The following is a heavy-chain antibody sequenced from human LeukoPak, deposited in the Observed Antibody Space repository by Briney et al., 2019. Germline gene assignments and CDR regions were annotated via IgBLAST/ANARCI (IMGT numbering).Heavy chain of an antibody. Sequence: KPGGSLRLSCAASGFTLSSYSMNWVRQAPGKGLEWVSSISYTSSYIYYADSVKGRFTISRDNAKNSLFLQMNSLRAEDTAVYYCAREGLYGDYAGHWGQGTLVTVSS. CDR2: ISYTSSYI. CDR3: AREGLYGDYAGH. CDR1: GFTLSSYS. D-gene: IGHD4-17*01. J-gene: IGHJ4*02. V-gene: IGHV3-21*01.